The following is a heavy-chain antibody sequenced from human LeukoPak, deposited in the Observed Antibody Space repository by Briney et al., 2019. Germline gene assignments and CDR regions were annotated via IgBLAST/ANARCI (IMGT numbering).Heavy chain of an antibody. D-gene: IGHD6-19*01. J-gene: IGHJ4*02. V-gene: IGHV1-69*05. CDR1: GATFSSYA. Sequence: GASVKVSCKASGATFSSYAISWVRQAPGQGLEWMGGIIPIFGTTNYAQKFQGRVTITTEESSSIAYMELSSLRSEDTAVYYCARDKSDYSSGQIDYWGQGTLVTVSS. CDR3: ARDKSDYSSGQIDY. CDR2: IIPIFGTT.